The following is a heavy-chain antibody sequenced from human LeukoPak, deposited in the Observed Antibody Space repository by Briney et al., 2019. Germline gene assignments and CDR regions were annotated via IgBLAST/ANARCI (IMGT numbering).Heavy chain of an antibody. D-gene: IGHD3-10*01. CDR3: ARDQHGSGSTPYYYYMDV. CDR1: GFTFSSYD. J-gene: IGHJ6*03. Sequence: GGSLRLSCAASGFTFSSYDMHWVRQATGKGLEWVSAIGTAGDTYYPGSVKGRFTISRENAKNSLYLQMNSLRAGDTAVCYCARDQHGSGSTPYYYYMDVWGKGTTVTVSS. CDR2: IGTAGDT. V-gene: IGHV3-13*01.